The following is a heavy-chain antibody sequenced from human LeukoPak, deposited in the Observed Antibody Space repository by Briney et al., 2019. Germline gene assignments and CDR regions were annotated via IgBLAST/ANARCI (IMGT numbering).Heavy chain of an antibody. CDR3: AAGGGNTFNP. CDR2: FTGSDGNI. Sequence: QPGGSLRLSCAASGSTFSSQALSWVRQAPGKGLEWVSSFTGSDGNIHYADSVKGRFTLSRDSSKETIYLQMISLRADDTATYYCAAGGGNTFNPWGQGILVTVSS. CDR1: GSTFSSQA. V-gene: IGHV3-23*01. J-gene: IGHJ5*02. D-gene: IGHD1/OR15-1a*01.